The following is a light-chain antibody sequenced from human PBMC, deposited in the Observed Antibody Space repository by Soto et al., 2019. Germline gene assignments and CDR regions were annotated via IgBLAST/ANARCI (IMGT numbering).Light chain of an antibody. CDR1: QIVLYSSTNKNY. CDR3: QQYYSLPPT. J-gene: IGKJ4*01. V-gene: IGKV4-1*01. CDR2: WAF. Sequence: DIVMTQSLESLAVSLGERATINCKSSQIVLYSSTNKNYLAWYQQKEGQPPRLLIYWAFTRESGVPDRFSGSGSGTDFTLTISSLQAEDVAVYYCQQYYSLPPTFGGGTKVDIK.